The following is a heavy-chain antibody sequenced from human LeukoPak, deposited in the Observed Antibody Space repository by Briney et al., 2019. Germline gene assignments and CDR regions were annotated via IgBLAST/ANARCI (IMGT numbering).Heavy chain of an antibody. Sequence: PGGSLRLSCAASGFTFSSYWMHWVRQAPGKGLEWIGSFYDSGNTYYNPSLKSRVTISVDTSKNQFSLKVRSVTAADTAVYFCARGKSRGSHIDYWGQGTLVTVSS. CDR2: FYDSGNT. V-gene: IGHV4-38-2*01. CDR3: ARGKSRGSHIDY. J-gene: IGHJ4*02. D-gene: IGHD1-26*01. CDR1: GFTFSSYW.